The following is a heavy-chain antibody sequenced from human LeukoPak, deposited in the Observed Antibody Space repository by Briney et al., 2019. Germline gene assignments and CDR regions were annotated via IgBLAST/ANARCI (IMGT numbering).Heavy chain of an antibody. Sequence: GGSLRLSCAASGFSFSSYAMHWFRQAPGKGLEWMALISYDASIIYYADSVRGRFTISRDNAKNSLYLQMNSLRAEDTAVYYCARIVESDWFDPWGQGTLVTVSS. J-gene: IGHJ5*02. D-gene: IGHD2-21*01. CDR3: ARIVESDWFDP. CDR2: ISYDASII. CDR1: GFSFSSYA. V-gene: IGHV3-30*04.